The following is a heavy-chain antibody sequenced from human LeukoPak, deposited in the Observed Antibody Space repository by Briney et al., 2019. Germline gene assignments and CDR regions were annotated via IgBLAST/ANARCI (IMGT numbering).Heavy chain of an antibody. CDR1: GGSISSYY. V-gene: IGHV4-59*01. CDR2: IYYSGST. CDR3: ARGRIAAADP. J-gene: IGHJ5*02. Sequence: PSETLSLTCTVSGGSISSYYWSWIRQPPGKGLEWIGYIYYSGSTNYNPSLKSRVTISVDTSKNQFSLKLSSVTAADTAVYYCARGRIAAADPWGQGTLVTVSS. D-gene: IGHD6-13*01.